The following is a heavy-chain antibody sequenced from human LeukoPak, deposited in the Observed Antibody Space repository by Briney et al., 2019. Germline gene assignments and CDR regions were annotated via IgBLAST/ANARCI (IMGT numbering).Heavy chain of an antibody. Sequence: SSETLSLTCTVSGDSISSGAYYWSWIRQHPGKGLEWIGYIYYSGSTYYNPSLKSRVTISPDTSKNQFSLKLSSVTAADTAVYYCARAPTSGDYSDFTRPFDYWGQGTLVTVSS. D-gene: IGHD4-11*01. CDR1: GDSISSGAYY. CDR2: IYYSGST. V-gene: IGHV4-31*03. J-gene: IGHJ4*02. CDR3: ARAPTSGDYSDFTRPFDY.